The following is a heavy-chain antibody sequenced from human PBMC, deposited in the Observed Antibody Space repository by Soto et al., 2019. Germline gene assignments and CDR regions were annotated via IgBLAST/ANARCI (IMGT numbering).Heavy chain of an antibody. CDR1: GGSISSYY. V-gene: IGHV4-59*01. J-gene: IGHJ6*03. CDR2: VYYSGST. CDR3: ARSSGGSGYFYYYYMDV. D-gene: IGHD2-15*01. Sequence: SETLSLTCTVSGGSISSYYWNWIRQPPGKGLEWIGRVYYSGSTNYNPSLKSRVTISVDTSKNQFSLKVSSVTAADTAVYYCARSSGGSGYFYYYYMDVWGKGTTVTVSS.